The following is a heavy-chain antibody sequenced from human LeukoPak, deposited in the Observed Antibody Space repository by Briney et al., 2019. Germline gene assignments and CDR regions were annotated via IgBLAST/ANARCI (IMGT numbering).Heavy chain of an antibody. V-gene: IGHV3-48*04. CDR3: VRGRGSYGWFDP. J-gene: IGHJ5*02. CDR2: ISSSSTT. Sequence: GGSLRLSCAASGFTFSSYSMNWVRQAPGKGLEWVSYISSSSTTYYADSVKGRFTISRDDAKNTVDLQMNSLRGEDTAVYYCVRGRGSYGWFDPWGQGTLVTVSS. CDR1: GFTFSSYS. D-gene: IGHD3-10*01.